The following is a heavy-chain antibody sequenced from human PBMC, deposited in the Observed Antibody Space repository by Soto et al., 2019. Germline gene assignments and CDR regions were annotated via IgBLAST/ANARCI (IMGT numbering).Heavy chain of an antibody. D-gene: IGHD3-3*01. CDR2: IYTSGST. CDR3: ASTLRFLEWSNWFDP. Sequence: SETLSLTCTVSGGSISSYYWSWIRQLAGKGLEWIGRIYTSGSTNYNPSLKSRVTMSVDTSKNQFSLKLSSVTAADTAVYYCASTLRFLEWSNWFDPWGQGTLVTVSS. V-gene: IGHV4-4*07. J-gene: IGHJ5*02. CDR1: GGSISSYY.